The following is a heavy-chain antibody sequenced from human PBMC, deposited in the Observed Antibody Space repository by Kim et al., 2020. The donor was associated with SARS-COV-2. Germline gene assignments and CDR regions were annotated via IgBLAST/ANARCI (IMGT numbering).Heavy chain of an antibody. V-gene: IGHV3-21*01. Sequence: LRGRITVSRDNDKNSLYLQMNDLRAGDTAVYYCAREGDCTTTRCYTAAFDLWGQGTMVTVSS. D-gene: IGHD2-2*02. CDR3: AREGDCTTTRCYTAAFDL. J-gene: IGHJ3*01.